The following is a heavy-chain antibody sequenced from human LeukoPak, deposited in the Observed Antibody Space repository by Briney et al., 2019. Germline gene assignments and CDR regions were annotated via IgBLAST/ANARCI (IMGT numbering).Heavy chain of an antibody. J-gene: IGHJ4*02. D-gene: IGHD6-6*01. CDR2: ISYDGSNK. Sequence: GRSLRLSCAASGFTFSSYAMHWVRQAPGKGLEWVAVISYDGSNKYYADSVKGRFTISRDNSKNTLYLQMNSLRAEDTAVYYCARLDSSSEGYWGQGTLVTVSS. CDR3: ARLDSSSEGY. V-gene: IGHV3-30-3*01. CDR1: GFTFSSYA.